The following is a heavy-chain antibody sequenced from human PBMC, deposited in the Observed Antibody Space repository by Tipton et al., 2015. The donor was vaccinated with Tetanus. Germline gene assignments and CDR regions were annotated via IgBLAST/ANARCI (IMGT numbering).Heavy chain of an antibody. Sequence: QVQLVQSGAEVKKPGASVRVSCKASGFTFIAYYVYWVRQAPGQGLEWMGWINPNGGGTSYAQKLRGRVTMTRDTSTSTAYMGLSSLRSDDTAVYYCARDRGDYIYYGMDVWGQGTTVTVSS. D-gene: IGHD3-22*01. CDR1: GFTFIAYY. CDR2: INPNGGGT. CDR3: ARDRGDYIYYGMDV. V-gene: IGHV1-2*02. J-gene: IGHJ6*02.